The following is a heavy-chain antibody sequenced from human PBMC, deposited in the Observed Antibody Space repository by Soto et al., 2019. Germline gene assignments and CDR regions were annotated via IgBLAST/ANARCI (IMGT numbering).Heavy chain of an antibody. CDR3: ARSGATPMV. CDR2: IHYSGST. D-gene: IGHD5-18*01. J-gene: IGHJ4*02. CDR1: GGSISTHN. Sequence: PSETLSLTCTVSGGSISTHNWSWSRQPPGKGLEWIGYIHYSGSTNYNPSLKSRVTISLDTSKNQFSLKLSSVTAADKAVYYCARSGATPMVWGQGTLVTVSS. V-gene: IGHV4-59*11.